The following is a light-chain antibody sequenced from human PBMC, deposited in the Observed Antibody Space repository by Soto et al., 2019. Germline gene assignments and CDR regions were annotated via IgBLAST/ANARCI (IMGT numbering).Light chain of an antibody. Sequence: DIQMTQSPSSLSASVGARVTITGRASQIIGTYLNWYQQKSGTAPKLLSYAASNLQSRVPSRFSGSGSGTDFTITISSLQPEDFATYYCQQSFTTPVTFGQGTKVEIK. CDR3: QQSFTTPVT. CDR1: QIIGTY. J-gene: IGKJ1*01. CDR2: AAS. V-gene: IGKV1-39*01.